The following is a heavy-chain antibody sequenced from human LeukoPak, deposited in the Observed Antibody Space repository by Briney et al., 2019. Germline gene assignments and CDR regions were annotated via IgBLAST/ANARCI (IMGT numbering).Heavy chain of an antibody. V-gene: IGHV3-7*03. CDR3: ARDDYYASGNYFDC. D-gene: IGHD3-10*01. CDR2: IKKDGNEK. CDR1: GFIFENYW. J-gene: IGHJ4*02. Sequence: GGSLRLSCETSGFIFENYWMSWVRQSPGKGLEWVASIKKDGNEKYYVDSMKGRFTISRDNSKESLYLQMSSLGAEDTAMYYCARDDYYASGNYFDCWGQGTLVTVSS.